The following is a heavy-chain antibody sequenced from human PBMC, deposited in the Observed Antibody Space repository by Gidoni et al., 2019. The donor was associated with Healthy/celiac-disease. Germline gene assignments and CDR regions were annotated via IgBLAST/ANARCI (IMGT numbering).Heavy chain of an antibody. V-gene: IGHV3-7*03. D-gene: IGHD3-22*01. J-gene: IGHJ4*02. CDR2: IKQDGSEK. CDR3: ARDAYYYDSSGYYYDY. Sequence: EVQLVESGGGLVQPGGSLRLSCAASGFTFSSYWMSWVRQAPGKGLEWVANIKQDGSEKYYVDSGKGRFTISRDNAKNSLYLQMNSLRAEDTAVYYCARDAYYYDSSGYYYDYWGQGTLVTVSS. CDR1: GFTFSSYW.